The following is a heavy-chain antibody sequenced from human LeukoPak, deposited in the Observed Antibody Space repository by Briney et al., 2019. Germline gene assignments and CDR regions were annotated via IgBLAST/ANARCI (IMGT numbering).Heavy chain of an antibody. CDR3: ARDLGGIAAAGTLFDY. Sequence: PSETLSLTCTASGGSISSYYWSWIRQPAGKGLEWIGRIYTSGSTNYNPSLKSRVTMSVDTSKNQFSLKLSSVTAADTAVYYCARDLGGIAAAGTLFDYWGQGTLVTVSS. V-gene: IGHV4-4*07. CDR1: GGSISSYY. J-gene: IGHJ4*02. D-gene: IGHD6-13*01. CDR2: IYTSGST.